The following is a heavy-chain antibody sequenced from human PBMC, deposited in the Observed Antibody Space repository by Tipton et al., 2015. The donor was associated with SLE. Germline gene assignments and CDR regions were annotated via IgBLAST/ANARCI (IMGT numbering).Heavy chain of an antibody. Sequence: TLSLTCSVSGVSISTRRYYWGWIRQSPGQGLEWVGSLYAGGSTYFHPSLKSRVTISVDTSKSHLSLKLSSMTAADTAVYFCARRGDWWYFDLWGRGTLVTVSS. CDR2: LYAGGST. CDR1: GVSISTRRYY. D-gene: IGHD3-16*01. V-gene: IGHV4-39*02. CDR3: ARRGDWWYFDL. J-gene: IGHJ2*01.